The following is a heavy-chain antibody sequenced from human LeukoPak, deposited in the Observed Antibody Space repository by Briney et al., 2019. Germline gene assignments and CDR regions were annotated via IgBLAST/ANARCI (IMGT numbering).Heavy chain of an antibody. CDR3: ARSENYFYFYCMDV. J-gene: IGHJ6*03. CDR2: ISYDGSNQ. V-gene: IGHV3-30*09. Sequence: GGSLRLSCAASGFTFSSYAIHWVRQAPGKGLEWVAVISYDGSNQYYADSVKGRFAISRDNSKNTLYLQMNSLRAEDTAVYYCARSENYFYFYCMDVWGKGTTVTVSS. CDR1: GFTFSSYA.